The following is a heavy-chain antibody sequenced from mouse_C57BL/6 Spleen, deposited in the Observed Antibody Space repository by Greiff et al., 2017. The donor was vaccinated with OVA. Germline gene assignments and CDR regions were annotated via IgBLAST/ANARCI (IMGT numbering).Heavy chain of an antibody. CDR3: ARQDYDYGYFDV. D-gene: IGHD2-4*01. J-gene: IGHJ1*03. CDR2: ISGGGGNT. Sequence: EVHLVESGGGLVKPGGSLKLSCAASGFTFSSYTMSWVRQTPEKRLEWVATISGGGGNTYYPDSVKGRFTISRDNAKNTLYLQMSSLRSEDTALYYCARQDYDYGYFDVWGTGTTVTVSS. CDR1: GFTFSSYT. V-gene: IGHV5-9*01.